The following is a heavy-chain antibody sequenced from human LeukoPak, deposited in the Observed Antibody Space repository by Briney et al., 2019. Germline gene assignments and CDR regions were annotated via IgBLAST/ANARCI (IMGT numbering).Heavy chain of an antibody. CDR1: GFTFSSYA. D-gene: IGHD3-10*01. CDR2: VKSRSAGETT. CDR3: TLIQGWGSGSYYRDF. J-gene: IGHJ4*02. V-gene: IGHV3-15*01. Sequence: GGSLRLSCAASGFTFSSYAMSWVRQAPGKGLEWVARVKSRSAGETTDYAAPVKGRFTISRDDSKNTLYLQMNSLKTEDTAVYYCTLIQGWGSGSYYRDFWGQGTLVTVSS.